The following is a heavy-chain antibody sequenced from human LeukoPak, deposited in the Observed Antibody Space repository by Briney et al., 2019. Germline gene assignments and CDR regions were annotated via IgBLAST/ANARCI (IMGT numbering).Heavy chain of an antibody. CDR3: ARGMVGATYFDY. Sequence: GGSLRLSCAASGFTFSSYGMHWVRQAPGKGLEWVAVIWYDGITKYYADSVKGRFTISRDNSKNTLYLQMNGLRAEDTAVYYCARGMVGATYFDYWGQGTLVTVSS. D-gene: IGHD1-26*01. CDR1: GFTFSSYG. J-gene: IGHJ4*02. CDR2: IWYDGITK. V-gene: IGHV3-33*01.